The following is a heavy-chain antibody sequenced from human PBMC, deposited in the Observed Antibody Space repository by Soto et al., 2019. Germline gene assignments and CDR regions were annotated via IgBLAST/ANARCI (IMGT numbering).Heavy chain of an antibody. CDR1: GITFDDYA. CDR2: ISWNRGNI. CDR3: VKDISSQLHGGMDV. Sequence: SLRLSCATSGITFDDYAMHWVRPAPGKGLEWVSGISWNRGNIGYAVSVEGRFTISRDSAKKSLYLQMNSLRSEDTALYYCVKDISSQLHGGMDVWGQGTTVTVSS. J-gene: IGHJ6*02. V-gene: IGHV3-9*01. D-gene: IGHD2-2*01.